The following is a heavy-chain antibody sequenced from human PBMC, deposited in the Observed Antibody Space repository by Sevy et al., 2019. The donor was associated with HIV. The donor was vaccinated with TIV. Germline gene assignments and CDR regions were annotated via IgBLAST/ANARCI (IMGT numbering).Heavy chain of an antibody. V-gene: IGHV3-15*01. CDR1: AFTFSDAW. CDR2: IKSQTDGGTT. CDR3: STDLPLQSSAFNY. D-gene: IGHD4-4*01. Sequence: GGSLRLSCAASAFTFSDAWMSWVRQAPGKGLEWVGHIKSQTDGGTTAYAAPVKGRFTISRDDSENTLYRQMNSLKTEDTAVYFCSTDLPLQSSAFNYWGQGTAVTVSS. J-gene: IGHJ4*02.